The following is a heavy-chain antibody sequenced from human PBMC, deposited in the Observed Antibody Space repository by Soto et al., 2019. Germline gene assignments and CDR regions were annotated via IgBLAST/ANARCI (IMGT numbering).Heavy chain of an antibody. D-gene: IGHD4-4*01. V-gene: IGHV5-51*01. CDR2: IYPDDSDT. CDR3: ARETHSNYVRNHAFDL. CDR1: GYSFTSYW. Sequence: GESLKISCKGSGYSFTSYWIGWVRQMPGKGLEWMGIIYPDDSDTRYSPSFQGQVTISADKSISTAYLQWSSLKASDTAMYYCARETHSNYVRNHAFDLWGQGTMVTVSS. J-gene: IGHJ3*01.